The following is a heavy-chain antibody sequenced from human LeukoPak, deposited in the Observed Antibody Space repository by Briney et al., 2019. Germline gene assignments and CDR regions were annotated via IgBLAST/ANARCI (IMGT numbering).Heavy chain of an antibody. J-gene: IGHJ4*02. Sequence: PGGSLRLSCTASGFTFGDYAMSWFSQAPGKGLEWVGFIRSKAYGGTTQYAASVKGRFTISRDDSESIAYLQMNSLKTEDTAVYYCTRRAYSDGYVDYWGQGTLVTVSS. CDR3: TRRAYSDGYVDY. V-gene: IGHV3-49*03. CDR1: GFTFGDYA. CDR2: IRSKAYGGTT. D-gene: IGHD5-18*01.